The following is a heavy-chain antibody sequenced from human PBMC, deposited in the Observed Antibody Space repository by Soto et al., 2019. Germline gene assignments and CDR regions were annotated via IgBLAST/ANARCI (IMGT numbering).Heavy chain of an antibody. Sequence: QITLKESGPTLVKPTQTLTLTCTFSGFSLSTSGVGVGWIRQPPGKALEVLALIYWDDDKGYSPSLKSRLTITKETSKNPVVLTMTNMDPVDTATYYCAHRLPGDKFDYWGQGTLVTVSS. CDR2: IYWDDDK. CDR3: AHRLPGDKFDY. CDR1: GFSLSTSGVG. V-gene: IGHV2-5*02. D-gene: IGHD2-21*02. J-gene: IGHJ4*02.